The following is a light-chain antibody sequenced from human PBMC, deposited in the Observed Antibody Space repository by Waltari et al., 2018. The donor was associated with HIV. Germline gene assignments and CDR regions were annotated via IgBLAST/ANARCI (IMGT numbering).Light chain of an antibody. CDR1: SSDVGGYKY. J-gene: IGLJ3*02. Sequence: QSALTQPASVSGSPGQSITISCTGASSDVGGYKYVSWYQHHPGKAPNLMIYDVSERPSGVSNRFSGSKSGNTASRTISGLQAEDEADYYCCSYAGSSTLLFGGGTKVTVL. CDR2: DVS. V-gene: IGLV2-23*02. CDR3: CSYAGSSTLL.